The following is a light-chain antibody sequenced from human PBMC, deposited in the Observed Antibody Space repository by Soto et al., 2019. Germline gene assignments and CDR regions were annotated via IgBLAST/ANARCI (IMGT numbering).Light chain of an antibody. CDR1: SSNIGAGYD. CDR3: QSYDSSLSGSVV. V-gene: IGLV1-40*01. Sequence: QSALTQPPSVSGAPGQRVTISCTGSSSNIGAGYDVHWYQQLPGTAPKLLIYGNSNRPSGVPDRFSGSKSGTSASLAITGLQAEDAADYSCQSYDSSLSGSVVFGGGTKVTVL. CDR2: GNS. J-gene: IGLJ2*01.